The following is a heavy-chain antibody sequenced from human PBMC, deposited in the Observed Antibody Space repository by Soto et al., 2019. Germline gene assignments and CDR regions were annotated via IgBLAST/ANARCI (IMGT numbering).Heavy chain of an antibody. J-gene: IGHJ4*02. Sequence: QLVETGGGLIQPGTSLTLSCAASGFSVSRNYMTWVRQAPGKGLEWVSFVYSGGATFYADSVKGRFSRSRDDSQNTMYLQMNNLRAEDTAVYYCARVPGRLWGRGTLVTVAS. CDR1: GFSVSRNY. V-gene: IGHV3-53*02. D-gene: IGHD3-10*01. CDR2: VYSGGAT. CDR3: ARVPGRL.